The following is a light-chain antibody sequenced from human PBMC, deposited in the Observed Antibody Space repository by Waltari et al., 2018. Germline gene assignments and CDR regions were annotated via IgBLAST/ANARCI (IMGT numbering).Light chain of an antibody. CDR1: QRISSY. J-gene: IGKJ1*01. CDR3: QKYDSVPWT. Sequence: DIQMTQSPSSLSASVGDRVTITCRASQRISSYLNWYQQKPGKAPKLLIYAASSLQSGVPSRFSGSGSGTDFTLTISSLQPEDVATYYCQKYDSVPWTFGQGTKVEIK. V-gene: IGKV1-39*01. CDR2: AAS.